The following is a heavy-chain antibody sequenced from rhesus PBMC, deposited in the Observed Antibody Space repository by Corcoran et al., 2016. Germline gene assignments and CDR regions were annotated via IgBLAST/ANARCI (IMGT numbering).Heavy chain of an antibody. CDR2: IYGSSMST. V-gene: IGHV4S10*01. D-gene: IGHD2-8*01. CDR3: AREYCSGGVCYGAYFEV. CDR1: GGSISDSYR. Sequence: QVQLQESGPGVMKPSETLSLTCAVSGGSISDSYRWSWIRQTPGKGLEWIGYIYGSSMSTNYNPSLKSRVTISKDTAKNQFSVKLSSVTAADTAVYYCAREYCSGGVCYGAYFEVWGQGALVTVSA. J-gene: IGHJ1*01.